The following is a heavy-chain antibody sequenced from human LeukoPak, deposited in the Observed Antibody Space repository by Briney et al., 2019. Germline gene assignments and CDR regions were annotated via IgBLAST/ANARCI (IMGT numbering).Heavy chain of an antibody. Sequence: GASVKVSCKASGYTFTSYYMHWVRQAPGQGLEWMGWINPNSGGTNYAQKFQGRVTMTRDTSISTAYMELSRLRSDDTAVYYCASRTYYYGSGSYYAFDIWGQGTMVTVSS. CDR3: ASRTYYYGSGSYYAFDI. V-gene: IGHV1-2*02. CDR2: INPNSGGT. J-gene: IGHJ3*02. D-gene: IGHD3-10*01. CDR1: GYTFTSYY.